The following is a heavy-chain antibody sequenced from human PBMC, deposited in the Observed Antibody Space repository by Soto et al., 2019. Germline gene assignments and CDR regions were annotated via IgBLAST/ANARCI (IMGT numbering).Heavy chain of an antibody. CDR3: ARALPGYYDSSGYYYFDY. D-gene: IGHD3-22*01. CDR1: GFTVSSNY. CDR2: IYSSGST. V-gene: IGHV3-53*01. Sequence: GGSLRLSCAASGFTVSSNYMSWVRQAPGKGLEWVSVIYSSGSTYYADSVKGRFTISRDNSKNTLYLQMNSLRAEDTAVYYCARALPGYYDSSGYYYFDYWGQGTLVTVSS. J-gene: IGHJ4*02.